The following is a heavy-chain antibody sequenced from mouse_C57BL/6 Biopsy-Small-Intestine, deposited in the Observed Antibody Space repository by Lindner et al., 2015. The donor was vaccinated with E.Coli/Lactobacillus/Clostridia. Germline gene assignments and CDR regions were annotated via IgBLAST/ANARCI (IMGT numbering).Heavy chain of an antibody. CDR1: GYSFTSYY. V-gene: IGHV1-66*01. Sequence: VQLQESGPELVKPGASVKISCKASGYSFTSYYIHWVKQRPGQGLEWIGWIYPGSGNTKYNENLKGKATLTADTSSSTAYMQLNSLTSEDSAVYYCARGDHDWFAYWGQGTLVTVSA. J-gene: IGHJ3*01. CDR3: ARGDHDWFAY. CDR2: IYPGSGNT.